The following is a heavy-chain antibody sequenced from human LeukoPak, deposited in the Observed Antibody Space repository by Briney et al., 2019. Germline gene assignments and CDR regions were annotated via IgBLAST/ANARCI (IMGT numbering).Heavy chain of an antibody. J-gene: IGHJ4*02. CDR3: ARDERQCSGYDTLDY. V-gene: IGHV3-30-3*01. D-gene: IGHD5-12*01. Sequence: GGSLRLSCAASGFTFSNYAMHWVRQAPGKGLEWVAVISYEGGSQYYADSVKGRFTISRDNSKNTLYLQMKSLGAEDTAVYYCARDERQCSGYDTLDYWGQGTLVTVSS. CDR2: ISYEGGSQ. CDR1: GFTFSNYA.